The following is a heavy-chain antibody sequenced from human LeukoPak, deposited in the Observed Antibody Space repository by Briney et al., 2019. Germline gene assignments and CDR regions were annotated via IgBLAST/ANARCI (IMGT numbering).Heavy chain of an antibody. Sequence: PGGSLRLSCAASGFTFSSYGMHWVRQAPGKGLEWVAFIQSDEIDKFYADSVKGRFTISRDNSKNTLYLQMNSLRAEDTAVYYCARDGNYDFWSGYPADYWGQGTLVTVSS. V-gene: IGHV3-30*02. CDR2: IQSDEIDK. CDR1: GFTFSSYG. D-gene: IGHD3-3*01. CDR3: ARDGNYDFWSGYPADY. J-gene: IGHJ4*02.